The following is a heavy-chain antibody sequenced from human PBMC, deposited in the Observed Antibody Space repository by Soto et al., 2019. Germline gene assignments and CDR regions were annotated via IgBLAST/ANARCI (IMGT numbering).Heavy chain of an antibody. CDR1: CGSISSSTYY. CDR2: IYYSGSA. D-gene: IGHD3-9*01. CDR3: ATQVKYYDILTGYYVTNYFAS. Sequence: SETLSLTCTVSCGSISSSTYYWGWIRQPPGKGLEWIGNIYYSGSAYYNPSLQSRVTISVDTSKNQFSLKLTSVTAADTAVYYCATQVKYYDILTGYYVTNYFASWGLGSLVTVSS. J-gene: IGHJ4*02. V-gene: IGHV4-39*01.